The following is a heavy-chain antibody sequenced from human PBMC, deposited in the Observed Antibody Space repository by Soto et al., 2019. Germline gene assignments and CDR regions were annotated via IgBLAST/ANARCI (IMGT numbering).Heavy chain of an antibody. V-gene: IGHV4-30-4*01. J-gene: IGHJ5*02. CDR1: GGSISSGDYY. D-gene: IGHD2-2*01. CDR3: ARKDLDTVVVPAAFEP. CDR2: IYYSGST. Sequence: SETLSLTCTVSGGSISSGDYYWSWIRQPPGKGLEWIGYIYYSGSTYYNPSLKSRVTISVDTSKNQFSLKLSSVTAADTAVYYCARKDLDTVVVPAAFEPWGQGTLVTVSS.